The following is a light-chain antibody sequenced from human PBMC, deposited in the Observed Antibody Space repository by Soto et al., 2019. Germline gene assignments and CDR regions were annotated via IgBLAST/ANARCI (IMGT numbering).Light chain of an antibody. CDR3: SSYTTSNTRQIV. CDR2: EVC. J-gene: IGLJ1*01. V-gene: IGLV2-14*01. Sequence: HSVLTQPPSATGSPGQSVTISCTGTSSDVGGYNYVSWYQQHPGKAPKLIIYEVCNRPSGVSNRFSGSKSGNTASLTISGLQAEDEADYYCSSYTTSNTRQIVFGTGTKVTVL. CDR1: SSDVGGYNY.